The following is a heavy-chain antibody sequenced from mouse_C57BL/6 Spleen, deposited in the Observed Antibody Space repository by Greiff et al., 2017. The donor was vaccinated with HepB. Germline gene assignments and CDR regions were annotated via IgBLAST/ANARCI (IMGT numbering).Heavy chain of an antibody. D-gene: IGHD1-1*01. CDR2: INPGSGGT. J-gene: IGHJ1*03. CDR3: ARDYGSSWDWYFDV. V-gene: IGHV1-54*01. Sequence: QVQLQQSGAELVRPGTSVKVSCKASGYAFTNYLIEWVKQRPGQGLEWIGVINPGSGGTNYNEKFKGKATLTADKSSSTAYMQRSSLTSEDSAVYFCARDYGSSWDWYFDVWGTGTTVTVSS. CDR1: GYAFTNYL.